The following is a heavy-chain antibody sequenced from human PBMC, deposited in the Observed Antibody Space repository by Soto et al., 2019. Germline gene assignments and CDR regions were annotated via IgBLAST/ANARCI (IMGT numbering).Heavy chain of an antibody. Sequence: QVQLQESGPGLVKPSETLSLTCTVSGGSVSSGRYYWSWIRQPPGKGLEWIGYVYNSGSNNYNPALKSRDTISVDTSKNLFALKLSSVTAADTAVYNCARDTRSCSGGSSYFGFDYWVQGTLVTVSS. CDR2: VYNSGSN. CDR1: GGSVSSGRYY. V-gene: IGHV4-61*01. CDR3: ARDTRSCSGGSSYFGFDY. D-gene: IGHD2-15*01. J-gene: IGHJ4*02.